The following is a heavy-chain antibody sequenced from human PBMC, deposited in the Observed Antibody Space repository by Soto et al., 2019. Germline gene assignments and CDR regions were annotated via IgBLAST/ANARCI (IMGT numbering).Heavy chain of an antibody. CDR1: GFTFSNYR. CDR2: MNQDGSQI. V-gene: IGHV3-7*01. CDR3: SRDRGPKTPDD. Sequence: VQVVESGGGLVQPGGSLRLSCEVSGFTFSNYRMTWVRQAPGKGMEWVAYMNQDGSQIYYVDSLRGRFTISRDNAKNSLYLQMNSLRVDDTAVYYCSRDRGPKTPDDWGQGTLVTVSS. J-gene: IGHJ4*02.